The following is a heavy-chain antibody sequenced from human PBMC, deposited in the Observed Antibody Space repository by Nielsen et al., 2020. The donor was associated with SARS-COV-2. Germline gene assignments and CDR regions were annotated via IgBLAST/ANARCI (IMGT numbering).Heavy chain of an antibody. D-gene: IGHD4-17*01. CDR3: ARDPTTVTTHDYYYGMDV. J-gene: IGHJ6*02. V-gene: IGHV4-30-2*01. CDR2: IYHSGST. CDR1: GGSISSGGYS. Sequence: SETLSLTCAVSGGSISSGGYSWSWIRQPPGKGLEWIGYIYHSGSTYYNPSLKSRVTISVDRSKNQFSLKLSSVTAADTAVYYCARDPTTVTTHDYYYGMDVWGQGTTVTVSS.